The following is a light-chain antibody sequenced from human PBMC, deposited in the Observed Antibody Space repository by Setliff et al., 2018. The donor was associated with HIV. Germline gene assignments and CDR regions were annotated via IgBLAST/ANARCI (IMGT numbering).Light chain of an antibody. Sequence: QSALTQPPSVSGAPGQRVTISCTGSSSNIGAGYDVNWYQLLPGTAPKLLIFGNTNRPSGVPDRFSGSKSGTSASLAIAGLQAEDEADYYCCSYAGSYTYVFGTGTKVTVL. V-gene: IGLV1-40*01. CDR3: CSYAGSYTYV. J-gene: IGLJ1*01. CDR2: GNT. CDR1: SSNIGAGYD.